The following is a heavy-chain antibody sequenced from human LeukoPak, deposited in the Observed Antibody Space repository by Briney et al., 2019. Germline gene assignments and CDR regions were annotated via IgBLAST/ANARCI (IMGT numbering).Heavy chain of an antibody. V-gene: IGHV3-7*01. CDR3: SRSLDD. CDR1: GFGNDW. Sequence: GGSLRLSCAASGFGNDWMDWVRQAPGKGLEWVANIKYDGSEEYYVDSVKGRFTISRDNAKKLVYLQMNSLRAEDTAVYYCSRSLDDWGQGTLVTVSS. J-gene: IGHJ4*02. CDR2: IKYDGSEE.